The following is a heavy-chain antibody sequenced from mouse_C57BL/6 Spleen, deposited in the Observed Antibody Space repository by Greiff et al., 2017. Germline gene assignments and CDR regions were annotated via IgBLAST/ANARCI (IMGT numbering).Heavy chain of an antibody. J-gene: IGHJ2*01. V-gene: IGHV1-50*01. D-gene: IGHD1-1*01. CDR3: ARGAGSSPYYFDY. Sequence: QVQLQQPGAELVKPGASVKLSCKASGYTFTSSWMQWVKQRPGQGLEWIGEIDPSDSYTNYNQKFKGKATLTVDTSSSTAYMQLSSLTSEDSAVYYCARGAGSSPYYFDYWGQGTTLTVSS. CDR2: IDPSDSYT. CDR1: GYTFTSSW.